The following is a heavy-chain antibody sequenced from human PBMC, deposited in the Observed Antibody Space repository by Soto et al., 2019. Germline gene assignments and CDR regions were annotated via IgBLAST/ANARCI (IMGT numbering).Heavy chain of an antibody. CDR1: GFTFSSYS. CDR3: ARPEYSCSFYGMDV. V-gene: IGHV3-48*02. Sequence: GGSLRLSCAASGFTFSSYSMNWVRQAPGKGLEWVSYISSSSSTIYYADSVKGRFTISRDNAKNSLYLQMNSLRDEDTAVYYCARPEYSCSFYGMDVWGQGTTVTVSS. D-gene: IGHD6-6*01. CDR2: ISSSSSTI. J-gene: IGHJ6*02.